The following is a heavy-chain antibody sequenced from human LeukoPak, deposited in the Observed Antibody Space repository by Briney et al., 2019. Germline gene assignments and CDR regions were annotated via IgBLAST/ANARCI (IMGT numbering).Heavy chain of an antibody. V-gene: IGHV3-23*01. CDR3: AKPQYNSSWYYFDY. D-gene: IGHD6-13*01. CDR2: ISGNGVST. CDR1: GFTFSTYA. Sequence: GGSLRLSCAASGFTFSTYAMSWVRQAPGKGLEWVSSISGNGVSTYYANSVKGRFTISRDNSKNTLWLQMNSLRAEDTALYYCAKPQYNSSWYYFDYWGQGTLVTVSS. J-gene: IGHJ4*02.